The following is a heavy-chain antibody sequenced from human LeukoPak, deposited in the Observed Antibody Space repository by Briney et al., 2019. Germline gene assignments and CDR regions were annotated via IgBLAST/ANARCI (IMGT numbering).Heavy chain of an antibody. Sequence: PSETLSLTCAVYGGSFSGYYWSWIRQPPGKGLEWIGEINHSGSTNYNPSLKSRVTISVDTSKNQFSLKLSSVTAADTAVYYCARIPSGFPSLRSTAYYGMDVWGQGTTVTVSS. CDR3: ARIPSGFPSLRSTAYYGMDV. CDR2: INHSGST. V-gene: IGHV4-34*01. CDR1: GGSFSGYY. D-gene: IGHD3-9*01. J-gene: IGHJ6*02.